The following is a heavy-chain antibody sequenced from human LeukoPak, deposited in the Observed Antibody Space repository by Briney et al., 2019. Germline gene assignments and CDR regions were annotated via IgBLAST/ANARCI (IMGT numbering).Heavy chain of an antibody. V-gene: IGHV3-21*01. Sequence: GGSLRLSCAASGFTFSSYSMNWVRQAPGKGLEWVSSISSSSSYIYYADSVKGRFTISRDNAKNSLYLQMNSLRAEDTAVYYCARPTIWYEGSFDIWGQGTMVTVSS. CDR1: GFTFSSYS. J-gene: IGHJ3*02. CDR3: ARPTIWYEGSFDI. D-gene: IGHD6-13*01. CDR2: ISSSSSYI.